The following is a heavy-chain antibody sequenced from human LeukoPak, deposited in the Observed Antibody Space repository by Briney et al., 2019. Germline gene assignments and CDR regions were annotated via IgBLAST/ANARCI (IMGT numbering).Heavy chain of an antibody. V-gene: IGHV4-61*01. CDR2: IYYSGST. CDR3: ARVLEDYDFWSGYPYYFDY. Sequence: SETLSLTCTVSGGSISSGSYYWSWIRQPPGKGLEWIGYIYYSGSTNYNPSLKSRVTISVDTSKNQFSLKLSSVTAAGTAVYYCARVLEDYDFWSGYPYYFDYWGQGTLVTVSS. J-gene: IGHJ4*02. CDR1: GGSISSGSYY. D-gene: IGHD3-3*01.